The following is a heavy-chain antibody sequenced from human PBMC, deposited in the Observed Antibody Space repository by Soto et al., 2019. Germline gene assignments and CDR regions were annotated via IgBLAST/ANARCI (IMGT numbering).Heavy chain of an antibody. V-gene: IGHV5-51*01. CDR1: GYSFISYW. D-gene: IGHD2-8*01. CDR2: IYPGDSDT. J-gene: IGHJ3*02. CDR3: ARTCTNGVCYFGSDAFDI. Sequence: GESLKISCKGSGYSFISYWIGWVRQMPGKGLEWMGIIYPGDSDTRYSPSFQGQVTISADKSISTAYLQWSSLKASDTAMYYCARTCTNGVCYFGSDAFDIWGQGTMVTVSS.